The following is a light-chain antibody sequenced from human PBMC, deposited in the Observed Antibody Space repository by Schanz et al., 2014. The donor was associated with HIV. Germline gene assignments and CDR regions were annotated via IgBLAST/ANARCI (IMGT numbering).Light chain of an antibody. J-gene: IGLJ3*02. CDR2: LNSDGSH. CDR1: SGHSSNA. Sequence: QLVLTQSPSASASLGASVKLTCTLSSGHSSNAIAWHQQRPEKGPRYLMKLNSDGSHSKGDVIPDRFSGSSSGAERYLTISSLQSEDEADYYCQTWGAGVRVFGGGTKLTVL. CDR3: QTWGAGVRV. V-gene: IGLV4-69*01.